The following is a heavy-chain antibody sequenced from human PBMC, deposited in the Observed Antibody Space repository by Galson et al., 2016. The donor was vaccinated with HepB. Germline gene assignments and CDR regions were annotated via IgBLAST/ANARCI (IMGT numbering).Heavy chain of an antibody. CDR1: GLTFSSSS. CDR2: ISSSSSYI. V-gene: IGHV3-21*01. CDR3: APFIAVAAFNY. D-gene: IGHD6-19*01. J-gene: IGHJ4*02. Sequence: SLRLSCAASGLTFSSSSMNLVRHAPGKGLEWVSSISSSSSYIYYADSVTGRFTISRDNAKNSLFLQMNSLRAEETAVYYCAPFIAVAAFNYLGQGTLVTVSS.